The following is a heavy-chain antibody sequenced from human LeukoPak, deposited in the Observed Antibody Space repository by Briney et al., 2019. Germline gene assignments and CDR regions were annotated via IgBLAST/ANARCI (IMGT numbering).Heavy chain of an antibody. CDR2: ISSSSRTI. D-gene: IGHD4-17*01. Sequence: GGSLRLSCAASGFTSTTYSMNWVRQAPGKGLEWVSYISSSSRTIYYADSVRGRFTISRDNAKNSLYLQMNSLRAEDTAVYYCARDFYGDYGFDYWGQGTLVTVSS. V-gene: IGHV3-48*01. J-gene: IGHJ4*02. CDR3: ARDFYGDYGFDY. CDR1: GFTSTTYS.